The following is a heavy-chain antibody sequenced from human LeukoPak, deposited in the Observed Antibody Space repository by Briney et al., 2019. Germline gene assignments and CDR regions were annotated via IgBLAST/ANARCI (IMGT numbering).Heavy chain of an antibody. J-gene: IGHJ6*02. CDR2: INSDGSST. V-gene: IGHV3-74*01. CDR1: GFTFSSYW. CDR3: ARYCISTSCYAQNSYYGMDV. D-gene: IGHD2-2*01. Sequence: PGGSLRLSCAASGFTFSSYWMHWVRQVPGKGPVWVSRINSDGSSTTYADSVKGRFTISRDNSKNTLYLQMNALRAEDTAVYYCARYCISTSCYAQNSYYGMDVWGQGTTVTVSS.